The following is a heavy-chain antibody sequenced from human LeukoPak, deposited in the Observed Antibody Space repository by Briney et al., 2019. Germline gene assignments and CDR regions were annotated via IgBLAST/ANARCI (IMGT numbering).Heavy chain of an antibody. V-gene: IGHV3-21*01. CDR2: ISSSSSYI. CDR1: GFTFSSYS. CDR3: ARVDTILWRSPPFDF. Sequence: PGGSLRLSSAASGFTFSSYSMNWVRQAPGKGLEWVSSISSSSSYIYYADSVKGRFTISRDNAKNSLYLQMNSLRAEDTAVYYCARVDTILWRSPPFDFWGQGTLVTVAS. J-gene: IGHJ4*02. D-gene: IGHD2-21*01.